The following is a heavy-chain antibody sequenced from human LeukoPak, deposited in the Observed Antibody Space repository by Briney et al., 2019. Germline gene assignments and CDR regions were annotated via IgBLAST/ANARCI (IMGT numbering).Heavy chain of an antibody. CDR3: ARGFLGYCSSTSCSTYDAFDI. V-gene: IGHV5-51*01. J-gene: IGHJ3*02. CDR2: IYPGDSDT. Sequence: GESLKISCKGSGYSSTSYWIGWVRQMPGKGLEWMGIIYPGDSDTRYRPSFQGQVTISADKSISTAYLQWSSLKASDTAMYYCARGFLGYCSSTSCSTYDAFDIWGQGTMVTVSS. D-gene: IGHD2-2*01. CDR1: GYSSTSYW.